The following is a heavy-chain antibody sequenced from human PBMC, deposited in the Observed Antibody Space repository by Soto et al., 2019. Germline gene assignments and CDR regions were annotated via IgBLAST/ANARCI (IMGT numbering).Heavy chain of an antibody. D-gene: IGHD3-22*01. J-gene: IGHJ3*02. Sequence: SETLSLTCTVSGGSISSYYWSWIRQPPGKGLEWIGYIYYSGSTNYNPSLKSRVTISVDTSKNQFSLKLSSVTAADTAVYYCARDSYYYDSSGYYCNAFDIWGQGTMVTVS. V-gene: IGHV4-59*01. CDR2: IYYSGST. CDR3: ARDSYYYDSSGYYCNAFDI. CDR1: GGSISSYY.